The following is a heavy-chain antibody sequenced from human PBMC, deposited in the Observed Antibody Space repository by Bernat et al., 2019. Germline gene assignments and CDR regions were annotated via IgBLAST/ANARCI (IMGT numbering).Heavy chain of an antibody. CDR2: ISSSSSYI. Sequence: EVQLVESGGGLVKPGGSLRLSCAASGFTFSSYSMNWVRQAPGKGLEWVSSISSSSSYIYYADSVKGRFTISRDNAKNSLYLQMNSLRAEDKAVYYCARVSDTAMVATDYWGQGTLVTVSS. J-gene: IGHJ4*02. D-gene: IGHD5-18*01. CDR1: GFTFSSYS. CDR3: ARVSDTAMVATDY. V-gene: IGHV3-21*01.